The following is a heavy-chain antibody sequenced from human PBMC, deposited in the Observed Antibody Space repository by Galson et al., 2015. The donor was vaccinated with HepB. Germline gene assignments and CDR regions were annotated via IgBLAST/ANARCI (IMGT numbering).Heavy chain of an antibody. CDR1: GYSFTSYW. CDR2: IDPSDSYT. Sequence: QSGAEVKKPGESLRISCKGSGYSFTSYWISWVRQMPGKGLEWMGRIDPSDSYTNYSPSFQGHVTISADKSISTAYLQWSSLKASDTAMYYCARGYCSGGSCQESGYFQHWGQGTLFTVSS. J-gene: IGHJ1*01. V-gene: IGHV5-10-1*01. CDR3: ARGYCSGGSCQESGYFQH. D-gene: IGHD2-15*01.